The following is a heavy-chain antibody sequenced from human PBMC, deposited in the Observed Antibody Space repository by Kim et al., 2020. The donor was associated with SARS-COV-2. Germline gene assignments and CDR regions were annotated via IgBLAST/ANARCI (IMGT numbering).Heavy chain of an antibody. Sequence: GGSLRLSCAASGFTFSSYAMSWVRQAPGKGLEWVSAISGSGGSTYYADSVKGRFTISRDNSKNTLYLQMNSLRAEDTAVYYCAKDYEEPIGVDTGYYYYGIETWGQGTTLTASS. CDR1: GFTFSSYA. V-gene: IGHV3-23*01. CDR2: ISGSGGST. J-gene: IGHJ6*02. CDR3: AKDYEEPIGVDTGYYYYGIET. D-gene: IGHD3-3*01.